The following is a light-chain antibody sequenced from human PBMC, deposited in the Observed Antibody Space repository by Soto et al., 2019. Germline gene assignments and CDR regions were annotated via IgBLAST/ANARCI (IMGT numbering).Light chain of an antibody. CDR3: QQRSNWPRT. J-gene: IGKJ1*01. V-gene: IGKV3-11*01. Sequence: EIVLTQSPATLSLSPGERATLSCRASQSVSSYLAWYQQKPGQAPRLLIYDASNRATGIPARFSGSGFGTDFPLTISSLEPEDFAVYYCQQRSNWPRTFGQGTTVEIK. CDR2: DAS. CDR1: QSVSSY.